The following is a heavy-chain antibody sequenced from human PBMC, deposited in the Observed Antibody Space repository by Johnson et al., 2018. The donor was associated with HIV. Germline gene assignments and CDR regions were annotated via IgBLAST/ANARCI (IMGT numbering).Heavy chain of an antibody. D-gene: IGHD3-22*01. Sequence: VQLVESGGGVVQPGRSLRLSCAASGFTFDDYGMSWVRQAPGKGLEWVSRINWNAGSTGYVDSVKGRFTISRDNSKNTLYLQMNSLRAEDTAVYYCAGGYYDSSGLDAFDIWGQGTMVTVSS. V-gene: IGHV3-20*04. CDR3: AGGYYDSSGLDAFDI. CDR2: INWNAGST. CDR1: GFTFDDYG. J-gene: IGHJ3*02.